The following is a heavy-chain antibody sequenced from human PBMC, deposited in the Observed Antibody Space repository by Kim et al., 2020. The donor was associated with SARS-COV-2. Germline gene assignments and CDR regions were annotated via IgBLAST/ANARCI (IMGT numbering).Heavy chain of an antibody. J-gene: IGHJ6*03. V-gene: IGHV7-4-1*02. CDR1: GYTFTSYA. CDR3: ARVALGYCSSTSCLGQRYYYYYYMDV. Sequence: ASVKVYCKASGYTFTSYAMNWVRQAPGQGLEWMGWINTNTGNPTYAQGFTGRFVFSLDTSVSTAYLQISSLKAEDTAVYYCARVALGYCSSTSCLGQRYYYYYYMDVWGKGTTVTVSS. D-gene: IGHD2-2*01. CDR2: INTNTGNP.